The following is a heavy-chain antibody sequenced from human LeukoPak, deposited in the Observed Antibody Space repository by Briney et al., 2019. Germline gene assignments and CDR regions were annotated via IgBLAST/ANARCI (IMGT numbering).Heavy chain of an antibody. CDR1: GYTFTGYY. CDR3: ARDTVLYGDYYYFDY. D-gene: IGHD4-17*01. J-gene: IGHJ4*02. V-gene: IGHV1-2*04. Sequence: ASVKVSCKASGYTFTGYYMHWVRQAPGQGLEWMGWINPNSGGTNYAQKFQGWVTMTRDTSISTAYMELSRLRSDDTAVYYRARDTVLYGDYYYFDYWGQGTLVTVSS. CDR2: INPNSGGT.